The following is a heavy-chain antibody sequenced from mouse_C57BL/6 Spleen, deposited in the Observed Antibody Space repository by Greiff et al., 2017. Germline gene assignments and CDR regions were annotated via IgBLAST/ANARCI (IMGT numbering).Heavy chain of an antibody. CDR3: VSYYYGPDYVDY. Sequence: QVQLQQPGAELVRPGSSVKLSCKASGYTFTSYWMHWVKQRPIQGLEWIGNIDPSDSETHYNQKFKDKATLTVDKSSSTAYMQLSSLTSEDSAVYSCVSYYYGPDYVDYWGQGTTLTVSS. D-gene: IGHD1-1*01. V-gene: IGHV1-52*01. J-gene: IGHJ2*01. CDR1: GYTFTSYW. CDR2: IDPSDSET.